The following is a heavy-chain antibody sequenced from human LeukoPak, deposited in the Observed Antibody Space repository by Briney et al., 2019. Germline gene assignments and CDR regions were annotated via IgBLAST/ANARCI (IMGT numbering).Heavy chain of an antibody. V-gene: IGHV3-73*01. CDR1: GSTFSGSA. J-gene: IGHJ4*02. Sequence: PGGSLRLSCAVSGSTFSGSAMHWVRQASGKGLEWVGLIKSQANSYATVYAASVRGRFTISRDDSKNTADLQMNSLKTEDTAVYYCTMWFGELSLDYWGQGALVTVSS. CDR3: TMWFGELSLDY. D-gene: IGHD3-10*01. CDR2: IKSQANSYAT.